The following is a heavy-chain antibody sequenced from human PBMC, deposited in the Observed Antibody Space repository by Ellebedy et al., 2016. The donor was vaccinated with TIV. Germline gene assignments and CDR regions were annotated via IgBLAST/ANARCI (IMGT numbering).Heavy chain of an antibody. J-gene: IGHJ4*02. V-gene: IGHV4-30-4*01. CDR2: IHYNGNT. D-gene: IGHD4-17*01. CDR3: ATGHDYGDYLAWYYFDY. Sequence: MPSETLSLTCTVSGGSISSGDYYWSWIRQPPGKGLEWIGYIHYNGNTHYYPSLRSRATILLDMSKNQFSLKLSSVTAADTAVYYCATGHDYGDYLAWYYFDYWGQGTRVTVSS. CDR1: GGSISSGDYY.